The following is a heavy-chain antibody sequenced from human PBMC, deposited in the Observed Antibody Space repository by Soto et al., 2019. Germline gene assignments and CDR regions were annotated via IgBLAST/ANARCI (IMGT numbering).Heavy chain of an antibody. D-gene: IGHD3-3*01. CDR1: GYSFTSNA. CDR3: AREGQQQAQETYYYFYGMDI. Sequence: GASVKVSCKTSGYSFTSNAITWVRQAPGQGLEWMGWISTYSGDPNYAQKFQGRVTMTTDTSAGTAYMELRRLRSDDTAVYFCAREGQQQAQETYYYFYGMDIWGQGTTVTVSS. V-gene: IGHV1-18*04. CDR2: ISTYSGDP. J-gene: IGHJ6*01.